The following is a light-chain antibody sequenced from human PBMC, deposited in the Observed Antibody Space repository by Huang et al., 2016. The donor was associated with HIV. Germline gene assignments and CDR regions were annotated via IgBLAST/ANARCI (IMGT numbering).Light chain of an antibody. CDR3: QKRGSWPPT. V-gene: IGKV3-11*01. J-gene: IGKJ5*01. Sequence: EVLLTQAPATLSLFPGERASLSCWASQDVTNYLAWYQQKPGQPPRLLIYDSSNRATGVPPRFSGSGSGTDFTLTISSLEPGDSAVYYCQKRGSWPPTFGQGTRLEIK. CDR2: DSS. CDR1: QDVTNY.